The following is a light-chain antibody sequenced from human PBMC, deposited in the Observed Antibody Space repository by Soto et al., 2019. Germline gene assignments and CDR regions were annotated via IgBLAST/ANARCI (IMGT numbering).Light chain of an antibody. J-gene: IGKJ5*01. CDR1: QSVSSY. V-gene: IGKV3-11*01. Sequence: EIVLTQSPATLSLSPGERATLSCRASQSVSSYLAWYQQKPGQAPRLLIYDASNRATGIPARFSGSGSGTDFTLTISSLEPQDFEVYYCQRRSNWPPTTFGQGTRLEIK. CDR3: QRRSNWPPTT. CDR2: DAS.